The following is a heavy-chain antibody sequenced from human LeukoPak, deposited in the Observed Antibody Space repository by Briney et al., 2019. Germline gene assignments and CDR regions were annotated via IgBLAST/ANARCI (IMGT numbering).Heavy chain of an antibody. J-gene: IGHJ6*02. CDR3: SRGISGYGMDV. V-gene: IGHV3-73*01. D-gene: IGHD6-13*01. CDR1: GFTFSGSG. Sequence: GGSLKLSCAASGFTFSGSGMHWVRQASGKGLEWIGRIRTKVNSYATAYAASVKGRFTISRDDSKNTAYLQMDGLKTEDTAVYYCSRGISGYGMDVWGQGTTVTVSS. CDR2: IRTKVNSYAT.